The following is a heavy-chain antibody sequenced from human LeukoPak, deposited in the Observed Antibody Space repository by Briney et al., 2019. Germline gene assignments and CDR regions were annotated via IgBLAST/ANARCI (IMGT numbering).Heavy chain of an antibody. V-gene: IGHV3-23*01. J-gene: IGHJ4*02. D-gene: IGHD6-6*01. CDR1: GFTFCHNA. CDR3: AKGAPSSSSIFDF. CDR2: LSGSGGDT. Sequence: GGSLRLSCVASGFTFCHNAMAWVRQAPGKRLEWVSALSGSGGDTFYADSVKGRFTISRDNSKNTLYLQLSSLRPDDTAVYYCAKGAPSSSSIFDFWGPGTLVTVSS.